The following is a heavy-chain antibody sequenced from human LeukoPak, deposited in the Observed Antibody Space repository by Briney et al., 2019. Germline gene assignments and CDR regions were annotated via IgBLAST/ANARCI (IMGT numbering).Heavy chain of an antibody. CDR1: GFTFSSYS. V-gene: IGHV3-21*01. J-gene: IGHJ4*02. Sequence: PGGSLRLSCAASGFTFSSYSLNWVRQAPGKGLEWVSSISSSSSYIYYADSVMGRFTISRDNAKNSLSLHMNSLRAEDTALYYCASSNNWSEFDYWGQGTLVTVSS. D-gene: IGHD1-1*01. CDR2: ISSSSSYI. CDR3: ASSNNWSEFDY.